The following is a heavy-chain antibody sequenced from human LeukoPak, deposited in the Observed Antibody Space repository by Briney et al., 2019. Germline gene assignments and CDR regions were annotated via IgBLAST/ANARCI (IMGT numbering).Heavy chain of an antibody. Sequence: PGGSLRLSCAASGFTFSSHGMHWVRQAPGKGLEWVAFIRYDGSNKYYADSVKGRFTISRDNSKNTLYLQMNSLRAEDTAVYYCATLAPSITIFGVVHDYWGQGTLVTVSS. CDR3: ATLAPSITIFGVVHDY. D-gene: IGHD3-3*01. CDR2: IRYDGSNK. CDR1: GFTFSSHG. V-gene: IGHV3-30*02. J-gene: IGHJ4*02.